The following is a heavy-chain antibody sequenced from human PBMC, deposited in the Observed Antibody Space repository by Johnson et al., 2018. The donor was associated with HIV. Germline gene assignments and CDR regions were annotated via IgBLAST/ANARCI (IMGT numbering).Heavy chain of an antibody. J-gene: IGHJ3*02. CDR2: ISYDGSDK. CDR1: RFTFSSSG. Sequence: QVQLVESGGGLVKPGGSLRLSCAASRFTFSSSGMYWVRQAPGKGLAWVAVISYDGSDKYYADSVKGRFTISRDNSKNTLYLQMNSLRAEDTAVYYCARDYGQWLVPGAFDIWGQVTMVTVSS. CDR3: ARDYGQWLVPGAFDI. D-gene: IGHD6-19*01. V-gene: IGHV3-30*03.